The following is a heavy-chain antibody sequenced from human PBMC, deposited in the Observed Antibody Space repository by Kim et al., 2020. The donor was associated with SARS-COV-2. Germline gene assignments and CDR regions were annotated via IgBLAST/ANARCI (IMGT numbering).Heavy chain of an antibody. CDR1: GFTFSSYA. CDR3: AKDASRYSGSYYVDYFDY. V-gene: IGHV3-23*03. J-gene: IGHJ4*02. D-gene: IGHD1-26*01. CDR2: IYSGGSST. Sequence: GGSLRLSCAASGFTFSSYAMSWVRQAPGKGLEWVSVIYSGGSSTYYADSVKGRFTISRDNSKNTLYLQMNSLRAEDTAVYYCAKDASRYSGSYYVDYFDYWGQGTLVTVSS.